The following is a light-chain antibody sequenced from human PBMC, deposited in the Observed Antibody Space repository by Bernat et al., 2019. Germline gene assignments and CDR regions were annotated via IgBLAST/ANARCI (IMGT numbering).Light chain of an antibody. CDR2: EGS. J-gene: IGLJ3*02. CDR3: CSYAGSNIWV. V-gene: IGLV2-23*01. CDR1: SSDVGGYNL. Sequence: QSALTQPASVSGSPGQSITISCTGTSSDVGGYNLVSWYQQHPGKAPKLMIYEGSKRPSGISNRFSGSKSGNTASLTISGLQAEDEAEYYCCSYAGSNIWVFGGGTKVTVL.